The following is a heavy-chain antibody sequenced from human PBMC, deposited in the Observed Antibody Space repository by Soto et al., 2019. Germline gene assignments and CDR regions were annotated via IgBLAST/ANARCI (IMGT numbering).Heavy chain of an antibody. CDR1: EYKFTNYW. J-gene: IGHJ4*02. V-gene: IGHV5-51*01. CDR2: IYPGDSDT. Sequence: GESLKISCEGSEYKFTNYWIAWVRQMPGKGLEWMGIIYPGDSDTRYSPSFQGQVSISADKSINTAYLQWSSLKASDTAMYYCARHRSRSYDFWSGYPSPDFDYWGQGTLVTVSS. CDR3: ARHRSRSYDFWSGYPSPDFDY. D-gene: IGHD3-3*01.